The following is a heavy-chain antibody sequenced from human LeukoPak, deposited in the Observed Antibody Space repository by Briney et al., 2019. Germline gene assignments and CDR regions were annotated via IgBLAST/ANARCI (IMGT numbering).Heavy chain of an antibody. Sequence: SETLSLTCTVSGGSISSSSYYWGWIRQPPGKGLEWIGSIYYSGSTYYNPSLKSRVTISVDTSKNQFSLKLSSVTAADTAVYYCARYSYGYSRYFDYWGQGTLVTVSS. CDR2: IYYSGST. V-gene: IGHV4-39*07. CDR1: GGSISSSSYY. CDR3: ARYSYGYSRYFDY. J-gene: IGHJ4*02. D-gene: IGHD5-18*01.